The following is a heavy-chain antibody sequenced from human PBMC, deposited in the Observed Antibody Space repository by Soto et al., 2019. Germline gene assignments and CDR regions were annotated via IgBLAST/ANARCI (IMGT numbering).Heavy chain of an antibody. J-gene: IGHJ4*02. D-gene: IGHD3-22*01. CDR1: GHSISSYY. V-gene: IGHV4-59*01. Sequence: QVQLQESGPGLVKPWETLSLTCAVSGHSISSYYCMWSRQHPGKGLESIGYLYYGRSANYNPSLKSRVPLSVDTSTNQCSLTLSSMTAADTAVYYCALRSMAVVPQYWGQGTLVTVSS. CDR2: LYYGRSA. CDR3: ALRSMAVVPQY.